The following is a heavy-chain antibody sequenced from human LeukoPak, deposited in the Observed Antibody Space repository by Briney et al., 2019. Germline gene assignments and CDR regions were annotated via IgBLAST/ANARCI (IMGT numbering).Heavy chain of an antibody. CDR1: GGSFSGYY. D-gene: IGHD3-16*01. J-gene: IGHJ5*02. V-gene: IGHV4-34*01. Sequence: SETLSLTCAVYGGSFSGYYWSWIRQPPGKGLEWIGEINHSGRTNYNPSLKSRVTISVDTSKNQFSLKLSSVTAADTAVYYCARGKPLLRLFDPWGQGTLVTVSS. CDR3: ARGKPLLRLFDP. CDR2: INHSGRT.